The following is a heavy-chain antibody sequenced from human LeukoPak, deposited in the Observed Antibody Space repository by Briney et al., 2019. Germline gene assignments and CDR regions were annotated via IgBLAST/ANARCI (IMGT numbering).Heavy chain of an antibody. CDR3: ARRRVAAPGWEGGAFDI. D-gene: IGHD2-15*01. CDR2: IIPIFGTA. Sequence: PRASVTVSCKASGGTFSSYAISWVRQAPGQGLEWMGGIIPIFGTANYAQKFQGRVTITADESTSTAYMELSSLRSEDTAVYYCARRRVAAPGWEGGAFDIWGQGTMVTVSS. V-gene: IGHV1-69*13. CDR1: GGTFSSYA. J-gene: IGHJ3*02.